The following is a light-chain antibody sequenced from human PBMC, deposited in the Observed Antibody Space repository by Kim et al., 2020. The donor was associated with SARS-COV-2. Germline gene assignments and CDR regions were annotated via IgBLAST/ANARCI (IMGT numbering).Light chain of an antibody. CDR2: LNSDGRH. Sequence: QPVLTQSPSASASLGASVKLTCTLSSGHSSYPIAWHQQQPEKGPRYLMRLNSDGRHIRWDGIPDRFSGSSSGAERYLTISSLQSEDEADYYCQTWGTGVVFGGGTQLTVL. V-gene: IGLV4-69*01. CDR3: QTWGTGVV. J-gene: IGLJ2*01. CDR1: SGHSSYP.